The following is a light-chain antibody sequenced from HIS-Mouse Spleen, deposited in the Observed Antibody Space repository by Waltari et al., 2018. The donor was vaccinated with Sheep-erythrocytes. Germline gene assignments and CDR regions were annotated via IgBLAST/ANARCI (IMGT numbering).Light chain of an antibody. Sequence: DIVMTQSPDSLAVSLGERATINCKSSQSVLYSSNTKNYLAWYRQKPGQPPKLLIYWATTRESGVPDRFSGSGSGTDFTLTISSLQSDEVAVYYCQQYYSTLLPFGGGTKVEIK. V-gene: IGKV4-1*01. CDR1: QSVLYSSNTKNY. CDR2: WAT. CDR3: QQYYSTLLP. J-gene: IGKJ4*01.